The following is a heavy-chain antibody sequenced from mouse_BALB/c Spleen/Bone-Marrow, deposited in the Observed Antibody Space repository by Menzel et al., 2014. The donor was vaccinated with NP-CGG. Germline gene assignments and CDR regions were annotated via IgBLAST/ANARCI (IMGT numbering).Heavy chain of an antibody. D-gene: IGHD2-10*01. V-gene: IGHV1-84*02. CDR3: ARSPYYGNYDDY. CDR1: GYTFTDYY. J-gene: IGHJ2*01. Sequence: QVQLKESGPELVKPGASVKISCKASGYTFTDYYINWVKQKPGQGLEWIGWINPGSGNTKYNEKFKGKATLTVDTSSSTAYMQLSSLTSEDTAVYFCARSPYYGNYDDYWGQGTTLTVSS. CDR2: INPGSGNT.